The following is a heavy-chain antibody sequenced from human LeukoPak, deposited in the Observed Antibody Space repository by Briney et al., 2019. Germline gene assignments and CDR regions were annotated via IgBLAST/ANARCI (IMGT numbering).Heavy chain of an antibody. Sequence: ASVKVSCKVSGYILTELSMHGVRQARGKGLDWMGGFDPEDGETIYAQKFQGRVTMTEDTSTDTAYMELSSLRSEDTAVYYCAFSGYSYGYSFDYWGQGTLVTVSS. D-gene: IGHD5-18*01. CDR2: FDPEDGET. J-gene: IGHJ4*02. V-gene: IGHV1-24*01. CDR3: AFSGYSYGYSFDY. CDR1: GYILTELS.